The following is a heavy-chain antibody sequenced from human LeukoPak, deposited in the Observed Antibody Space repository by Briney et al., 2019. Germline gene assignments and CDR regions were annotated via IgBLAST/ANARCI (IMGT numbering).Heavy chain of an antibody. V-gene: IGHV3-23*01. CDR1: GFTFSSYA. J-gene: IGHJ4*02. CDR3: AKTPQRFLEWLLFLY. CDR2: ISGSGGST. Sequence: PGRSLRLSCAASGFTFSSYAMSWVRQAPGKGLEWVSAISGSGGSTYYADSVKGRFIISRDNSKNTLYLQMNSLRAEDTAVYYCAKTPQRFLEWLLFLYWGQGTLVTVSS. D-gene: IGHD3-3*01.